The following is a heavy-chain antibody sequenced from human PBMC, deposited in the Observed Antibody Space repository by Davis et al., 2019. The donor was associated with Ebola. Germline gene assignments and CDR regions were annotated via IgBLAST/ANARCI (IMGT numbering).Heavy chain of an antibody. V-gene: IGHV1-3*01. Sequence: AASVKVSCKASGYTFTNYAMYWVRQAPGQRLEWMGWINAANGNTKYSQNFQGRVTITRDTSATTAYMELRSLRSEDTAVYYCARPERSSSWSKGDYYYGMDVWGQGTTVTVSS. D-gene: IGHD6-13*01. J-gene: IGHJ6*02. CDR2: INAANGNT. CDR1: GYTFTNYA. CDR3: ARPERSSSWSKGDYYYGMDV.